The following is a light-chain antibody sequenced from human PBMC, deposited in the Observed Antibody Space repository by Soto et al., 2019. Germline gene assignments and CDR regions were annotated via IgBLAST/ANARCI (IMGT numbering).Light chain of an antibody. CDR3: HQYDDSEWT. CDR2: GTS. V-gene: IGKV3-20*01. J-gene: IGKJ1*01. CDR1: QSIRSSF. Sequence: EIVLTQSPGTLSLSPGEGATLSCRASQSIRSSFLAWFQQKPGQAPRLLIYGTSSRATGVPDRFSGSGSGTEFALTISRLEPDDFAVYYCHQYDDSEWTFGQGTKVDIK.